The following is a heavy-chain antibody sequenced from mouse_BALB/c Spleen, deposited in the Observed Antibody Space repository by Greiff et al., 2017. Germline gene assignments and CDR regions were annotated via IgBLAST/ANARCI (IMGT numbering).Heavy chain of an antibody. J-gene: IGHJ3*01. Sequence: VKLEESGPGLVAPSQSLSITCTVSGFSLTSYGVHWVRQPPGKGLEWLGVIWAGGSTNYNSALMSRLSISKDNSKSQVFLKMNSLQTDDTAMYYCASGGWLLIAYWGQGTLVTVSA. CDR3: ASGGWLLIAY. CDR2: IWAGGST. D-gene: IGHD2-3*01. CDR1: GFSLTSYG. V-gene: IGHV2-9*02.